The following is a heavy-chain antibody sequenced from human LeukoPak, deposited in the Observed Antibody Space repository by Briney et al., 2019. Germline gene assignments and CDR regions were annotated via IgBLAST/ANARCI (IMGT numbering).Heavy chain of an antibody. CDR3: ARHEYSGTYQPHYFDY. CDR1: GGSISSSSYC. J-gene: IGHJ4*02. V-gene: IGHV4-39*01. CDR2: IYYSGST. Sequence: PSETLSLTCAVSGGSISSSSYCWGWIRQPPGKGLEWIGSIYYSGSTFYNPSLKSRVTMSVDTSKNQFSLKLSSVTAADTAVYYCARHEYSGTYQPHYFDYWGQGTLVTVSS. D-gene: IGHD1-26*01.